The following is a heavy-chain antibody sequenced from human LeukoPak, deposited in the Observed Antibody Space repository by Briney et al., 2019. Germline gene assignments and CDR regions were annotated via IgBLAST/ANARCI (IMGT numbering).Heavy chain of an antibody. CDR2: IHYTGST. Sequence: SETLSLTCTVSGGSISSYYWSWIRQSPGKGLECIGYIHYTGSTYYNPSLKSRVTISVDTSKNQFSLKLSSVTAADTAVYYCARLGYYYGSGSYYLSNWFDPWGQGTLVTVSS. CDR1: GGSISSYY. D-gene: IGHD3-10*01. V-gene: IGHV4-59*08. CDR3: ARLGYYYGSGSYYLSNWFDP. J-gene: IGHJ5*02.